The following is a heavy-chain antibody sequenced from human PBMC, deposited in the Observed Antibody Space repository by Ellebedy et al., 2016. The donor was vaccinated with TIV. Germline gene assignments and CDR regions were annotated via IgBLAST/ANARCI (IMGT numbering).Heavy chain of an antibody. CDR2: ISYDGSNK. Sequence: PGGSLRLSCVASGFTFSDYYMSWIRQAPGKGLEWVALISYDGSNKYFADSVQGRLTSSRDNSHNTLYLLMNSLRGDDTAIYYCARALNHVDTVSTAPLDCWGQGTLVTVSS. CDR3: ARALNHVDTVSTAPLDC. V-gene: IGHV3-30*03. J-gene: IGHJ4*02. CDR1: GFTFSDYY. D-gene: IGHD5/OR15-5a*01.